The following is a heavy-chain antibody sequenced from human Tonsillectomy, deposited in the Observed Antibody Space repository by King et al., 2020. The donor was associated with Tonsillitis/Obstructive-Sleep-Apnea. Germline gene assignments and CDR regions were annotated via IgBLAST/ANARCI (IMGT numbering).Heavy chain of an antibody. Sequence: QLVQSGAEVKKPGSSVKVSCKASGGTFSSYAISWVRQAPGQGLEWMVGIIPSFGTANYAQKFQGRVTITADESTSTAYLELSSLRSEDTAVYYCARDLGYSYGFPWFDPWGQGTLVTVSS. J-gene: IGHJ5*02. CDR2: IIPSFGTA. D-gene: IGHD5-18*01. V-gene: IGHV1-69*01. CDR1: GGTFSSYA. CDR3: ARDLGYSYGFPWFDP.